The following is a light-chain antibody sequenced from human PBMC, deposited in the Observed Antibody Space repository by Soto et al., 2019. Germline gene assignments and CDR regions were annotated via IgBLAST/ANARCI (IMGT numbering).Light chain of an antibody. J-gene: IGKJ5*01. Sequence: DIQMTQSPSALSAFVGDRVTITCRANQSVGRLLAWYQQKPGKAPKVLIWDASTLRRGVPSRFSGSGSGTEFSLTISSLEPEDFAVYYCHQYGSSPHTFGQGTRLEIK. CDR2: DAS. CDR3: HQYGSSPHT. CDR1: QSVGRL. V-gene: IGKV1-5*01.